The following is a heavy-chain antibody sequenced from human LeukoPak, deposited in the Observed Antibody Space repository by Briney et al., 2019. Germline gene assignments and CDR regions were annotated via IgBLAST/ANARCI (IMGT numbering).Heavy chain of an antibody. Sequence: ASVKVSCKASGYSFTSYGINWVRQAPGQGLEWMGWISGYNGQTNYAKKFQGRVTMTTDTSTSTAYMELRSLRSDYTAEYYFARFLRGDSYYYYMDVWGKGTTVTISS. CDR2: ISGYNGQT. D-gene: IGHD3-16*01. V-gene: IGHV1-18*01. J-gene: IGHJ6*03. CDR3: ARFLRGDSYYYYMDV. CDR1: GYSFTSYG.